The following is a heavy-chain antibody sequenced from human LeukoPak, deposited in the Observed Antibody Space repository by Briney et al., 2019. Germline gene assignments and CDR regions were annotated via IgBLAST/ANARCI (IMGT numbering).Heavy chain of an antibody. V-gene: IGHV5-51*01. CDR2: IYPGDSDT. Sequence: GEALKIPCKGSGYSFTSYRIGWVRHLPGKGLEGMVIIYPGDSDTRYSPSFQGQVTISADKSISTAYLQWSSLKASDTAMYYCARRYYYDSSGYYDYWGQGTLVTVSS. D-gene: IGHD3-22*01. CDR3: ARRYYYDSSGYYDY. J-gene: IGHJ4*02. CDR1: GYSFTSYR.